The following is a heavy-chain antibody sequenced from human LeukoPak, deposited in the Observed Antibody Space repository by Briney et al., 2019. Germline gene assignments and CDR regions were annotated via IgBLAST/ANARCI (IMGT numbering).Heavy chain of an antibody. Sequence: ASVKVSCKTSGYTFTDYYIHWVRQAPGQGLEWMGWINTKTGRTSFARTFQGRVTMTRDPSITTVYMDMAWLTSADPAIYFCARADFIDAGPYLIAPWGQGTLVTVSS. CDR2: INTKTGRT. J-gene: IGHJ5*02. CDR1: GYTFTDYY. D-gene: IGHD3-3*01. CDR3: ARADFIDAGPYLIAP. V-gene: IGHV1-2*02.